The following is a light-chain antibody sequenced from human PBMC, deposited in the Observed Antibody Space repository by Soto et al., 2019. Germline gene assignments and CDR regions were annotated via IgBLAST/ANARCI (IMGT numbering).Light chain of an antibody. Sequence: IQMTQSPSTLSASVGDRVTITCRASQSISSWLAWYQQKPGKAPKLLIYDASGLESGVPSRFSGSGPGTEFTLTISSLQPEDFATYYCQQLNSYPPTFGGGTKVDIK. CDR1: QSISSW. CDR3: QQLNSYPPT. J-gene: IGKJ4*01. V-gene: IGKV1-5*01. CDR2: DAS.